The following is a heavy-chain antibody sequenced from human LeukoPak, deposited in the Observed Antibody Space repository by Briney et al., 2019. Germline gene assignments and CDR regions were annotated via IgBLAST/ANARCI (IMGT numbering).Heavy chain of an antibody. J-gene: IGHJ4*02. Sequence: VASVKVSCKASGYTFTSYDISWVRQAPGQGLEWMGWISAYNGNTNYAQKLQGRVTMTTDTSTSTAYMELRSLRSDDTAVYYCARAREKTHRYYYDSSGYYYWGQGTLVTVSS. D-gene: IGHD3-22*01. V-gene: IGHV1-18*01. CDR2: ISAYNGNT. CDR3: ARAREKTHRYYYDSSGYYY. CDR1: GYTFTSYD.